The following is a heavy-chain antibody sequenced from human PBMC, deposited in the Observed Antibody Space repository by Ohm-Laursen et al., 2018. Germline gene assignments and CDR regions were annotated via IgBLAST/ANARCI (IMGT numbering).Heavy chain of an antibody. Sequence: SLRLSCAASGFTFMNYAMSWVRQAPGKGLEWVSAIGGNGGGTFYADSVKGRFTISRDNSKNTLYLQMNSLRAEDTAVYYCAKAPGGLPYYFDYWGQGTLVTVSS. CDR1: GFTFMNYA. V-gene: IGHV3-23*01. CDR2: IGGNGGGT. D-gene: IGHD4-11*01. CDR3: AKAPGGLPYYFDY. J-gene: IGHJ4*02.